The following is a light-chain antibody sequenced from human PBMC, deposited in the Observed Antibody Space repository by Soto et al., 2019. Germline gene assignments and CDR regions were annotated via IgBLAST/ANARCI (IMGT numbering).Light chain of an antibody. Sequence: QSALTQPPSASGSPGQSVTISCTGTSSDVGGYNYVSWYQQHPSKAPKLMIYEVSKRPSGVPDRFSGSKSGNTASLTVSGLQAEDEADYYCSSYAGSNTPYVFGTGTKLTVL. J-gene: IGLJ1*01. V-gene: IGLV2-8*01. CDR2: EVS. CDR1: SSDVGGYNY. CDR3: SSYAGSNTPYV.